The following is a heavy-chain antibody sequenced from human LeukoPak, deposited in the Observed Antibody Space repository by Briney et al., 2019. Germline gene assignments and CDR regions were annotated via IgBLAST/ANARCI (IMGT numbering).Heavy chain of an antibody. CDR1: GFTFNSYA. V-gene: IGHV3-23*01. CDR2: ISGSGGST. J-gene: IGHJ5*02. Sequence: GGSLRLSCAASGFTFNSYAMSWVRQAPGKGLEWVSDISGSGGSTYYADSVKGRFTISRDNSKNTLYLQMNSLRAEDTAVYYCAKDRRVAVTNWFDRWGQGTLVTVSS. CDR3: AKDRRVAVTNWFDR. D-gene: IGHD6-19*01.